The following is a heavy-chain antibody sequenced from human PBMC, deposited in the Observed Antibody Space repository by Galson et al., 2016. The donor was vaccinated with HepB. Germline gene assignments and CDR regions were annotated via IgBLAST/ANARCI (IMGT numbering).Heavy chain of an antibody. D-gene: IGHD3-3*01. J-gene: IGHJ5*02. CDR1: GFSLTTTGMR. Sequence: PALVKPTQTLTLTCTFSGFSLTTTGMRVSWVRQPPGKALEWLARIDWDDDKYYSTSLKTRLTISKDTSKNQVVLTMANMDPVDTATYYCAHTDLSMWFDPWGQGTLVTVSS. V-gene: IGHV2-70*04. CDR3: AHTDLSMWFDP. CDR2: IDWDDDK.